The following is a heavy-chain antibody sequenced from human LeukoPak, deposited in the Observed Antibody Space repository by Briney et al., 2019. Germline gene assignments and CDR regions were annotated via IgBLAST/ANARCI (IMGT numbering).Heavy chain of an antibody. CDR2: IHYLGST. CDR1: GDSMSHYY. V-gene: IGHV4-59*01. J-gene: IGHJ4*02. CDR3: ARTGTTFFDY. D-gene: IGHD1-7*01. Sequence: PSETLSLICSVSGDSMSHYYWSWIRQPPGKGLEWIGYIHYLGSTKYNPSLKSRLTISVDTSKSHFSLRSTSVTAADTAIYYCARTGTTFFDYWGQGSLVTVSS.